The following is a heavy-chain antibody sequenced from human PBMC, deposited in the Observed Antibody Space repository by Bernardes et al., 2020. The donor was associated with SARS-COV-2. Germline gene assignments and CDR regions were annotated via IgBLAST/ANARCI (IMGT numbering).Heavy chain of an antibody. CDR2: IYYSGST. J-gene: IGHJ6*03. CDR3: ARDFVAGVDTAMEDYYYYYYMDV. CDR1: GCSISSSSYY. V-gene: IGHV4-39*07. Sequence: SETLSLTCTVSGCSISSSSYYWGWIRQPPGKGLEWIGSIYYSGSTYYNPSLKSRVTISVDTSKNQFSLKLSSVTAADTAVYYCARDFVAGVDTAMEDYYYYYYMDVWGKGTTVTVSS. D-gene: IGHD5-18*01.